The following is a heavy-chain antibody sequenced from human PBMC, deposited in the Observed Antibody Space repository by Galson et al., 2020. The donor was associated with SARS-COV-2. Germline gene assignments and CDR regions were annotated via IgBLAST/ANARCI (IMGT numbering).Heavy chain of an antibody. Sequence: SETLSLTCTVSGVSIISGGNYWTWIRQHPGKGLEWIGHIFSSVTTYYSPSLKRLVTISVDTSQHQFYLMLSSVTAAVTAVYYCARGRFYDSTGYSTSYYFESWDQGTLVTVSS. V-gene: IGHV4-31*01. CDR3: ARGRFYDSTGYSTSYYFES. CDR1: GVSIISGGNY. CDR2: IFSSVTT. J-gene: IGHJ4*02. D-gene: IGHD3-22*01.